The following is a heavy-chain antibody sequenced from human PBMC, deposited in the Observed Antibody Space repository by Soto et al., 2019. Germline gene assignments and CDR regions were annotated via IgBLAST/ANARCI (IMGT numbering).Heavy chain of an antibody. V-gene: IGHV3-13*01. Sequence: GGSLRLSCAASGFTFSSYDMHWVRQATGKGLEWVSAIGTAGDTYYPGSVKGRFTISRENAKNSLYLQMNSLRAEDTAVYYCARDPGGSGSYRDGMDVWGQGTTVTVSS. CDR3: ARDPGGSGSYRDGMDV. J-gene: IGHJ6*02. CDR1: GFTFSSYD. CDR2: IGTAGDT. D-gene: IGHD3-10*01.